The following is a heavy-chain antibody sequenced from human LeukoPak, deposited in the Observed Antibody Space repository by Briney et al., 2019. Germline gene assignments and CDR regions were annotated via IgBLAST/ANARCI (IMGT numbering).Heavy chain of an antibody. CDR1: GGPISSTNYY. CDR3: ARRSIRGGGDY. Sequence: SETLSLTCTVSGGPISSTNYYWGWIRQPPGKRPEWIGNIYYSGSTNYNPSLKSRVTISVDTSKNQFSLKLSSVTAADTAVYYCARRSIRGGGDYWSQGTLVTVSS. V-gene: IGHV4-39*07. J-gene: IGHJ4*02. D-gene: IGHD2/OR15-2a*01. CDR2: IYYSGST.